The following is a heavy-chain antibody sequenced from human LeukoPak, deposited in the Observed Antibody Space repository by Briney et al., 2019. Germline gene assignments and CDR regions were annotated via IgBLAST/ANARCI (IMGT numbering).Heavy chain of an antibody. Sequence: ASVKVSCKASGYTFTSYGISWVRQAPGQGLEWMGWISAYNGNTNYAQKLQGRVTMTTDTSTSTAYMELRSLRSDDTAVYYCARSHYDILTGYYIYYGMDVWGQGTTVTVSS. CDR3: ARSHYDILTGYYIYYGMDV. J-gene: IGHJ6*02. V-gene: IGHV1-18*01. CDR1: GYTFTSYG. D-gene: IGHD3-9*01. CDR2: ISAYNGNT.